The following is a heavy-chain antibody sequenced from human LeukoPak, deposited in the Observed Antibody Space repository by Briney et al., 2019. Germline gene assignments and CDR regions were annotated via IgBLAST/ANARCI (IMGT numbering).Heavy chain of an antibody. CDR3: ARIRSGSHKYYFDY. Sequence: GESLKISCEASGYTFSNYWIGWVRQMPGKGLEWMGIIYPGDSDTRYSPSFQGQVTISADKSISTAYLQWSSLKASVTAMYYCARIRSGSHKYYFDYWGQGTLVTVSS. D-gene: IGHD1-26*01. V-gene: IGHV5-51*01. CDR1: GYTFSNYW. CDR2: IYPGDSDT. J-gene: IGHJ4*02.